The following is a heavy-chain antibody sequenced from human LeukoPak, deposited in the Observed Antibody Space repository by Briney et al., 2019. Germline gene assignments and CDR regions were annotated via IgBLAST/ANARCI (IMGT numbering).Heavy chain of an antibody. J-gene: IGHJ4*02. Sequence: GGSLRLSCAASGFPFSSYSMNWVRQAPGKGLEWVSYISASGSNIYYLDSVKGRFTVSRDNAMNSLFLQMDRPRAEDTAVYYCVRVKGTYFDFWGRGTLVTVSS. CDR1: GFPFSSYS. CDR2: ISASGSNI. V-gene: IGHV3-48*01. D-gene: IGHD1-1*01. CDR3: VRVKGTYFDF.